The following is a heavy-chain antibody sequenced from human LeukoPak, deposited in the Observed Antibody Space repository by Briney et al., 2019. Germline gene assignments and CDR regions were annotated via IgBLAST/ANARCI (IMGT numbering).Heavy chain of an antibody. CDR3: TRSLGYCSGGSCYFGYYYYYGMDV. D-gene: IGHD2-15*01. Sequence: GGSLRLSCTASGFTFGDYAMSWVRQAPGKGLEWVGFIRSKAYGGTTEYAASVKGRFTISRGDSKSIAYLQMNSLKTEDTAVYYCTRSLGYCSGGSCYFGYYYYYGMDVWGQGTTVTVSS. CDR1: GFTFGDYA. V-gene: IGHV3-49*04. CDR2: IRSKAYGGTT. J-gene: IGHJ6*02.